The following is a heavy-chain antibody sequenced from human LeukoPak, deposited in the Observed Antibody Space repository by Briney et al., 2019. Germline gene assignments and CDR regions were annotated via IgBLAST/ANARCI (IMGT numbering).Heavy chain of an antibody. CDR3: VRDRAVSPFPPDAFDM. CDR1: GFTVSNYW. CDR2: INSDGRST. V-gene: IGHV3-74*01. D-gene: IGHD4-17*01. J-gene: IGHJ3*02. Sequence: PGGSLRLSCAASGFTVSNYWMHWVRQAPGKGLVWVSRINSDGRSTKYADSVKGRFTISRDNAKNTLYLQMNSLRAEDTAVYYCVRDRAVSPFPPDAFDMWGQGTMVTVAS.